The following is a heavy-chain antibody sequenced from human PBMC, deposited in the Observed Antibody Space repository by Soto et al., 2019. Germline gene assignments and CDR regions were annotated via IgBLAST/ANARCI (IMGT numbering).Heavy chain of an antibody. CDR3: ARVRYDYIWGSYPD. D-gene: IGHD3-16*02. CDR2: IIPILGIA. Sequence: SVTVSCKASGGTYSSYTSSWVRQAHGQGLEWMGRIIPILGIANYAQKFQGRVTITADKSTSTAYMELRSLRSDDTAVYYCARVRYDYIWGSYPDWGQGTLVTVSS. CDR1: GGTYSSYT. J-gene: IGHJ4*02. V-gene: IGHV1-69*02.